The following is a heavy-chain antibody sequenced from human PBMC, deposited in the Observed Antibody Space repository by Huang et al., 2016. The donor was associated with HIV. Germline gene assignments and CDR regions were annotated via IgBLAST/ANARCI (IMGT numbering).Heavy chain of an antibody. Sequence: QVQLVQSGAEVKKPGASVKVSCKVSGYTLTELSIHWVRQAPGKGLEWMGGVAPEQGETNNAQNFQGRVNMTEDTSTDTADMELNSLRSEDTAVYYCATGFDTYYDIWGQGTMVIASS. CDR2: VAPEQGET. J-gene: IGHJ3*02. CDR3: ATGFDTYYDI. CDR1: GYTLTELS. V-gene: IGHV1-24*01. D-gene: IGHD2-21*01.